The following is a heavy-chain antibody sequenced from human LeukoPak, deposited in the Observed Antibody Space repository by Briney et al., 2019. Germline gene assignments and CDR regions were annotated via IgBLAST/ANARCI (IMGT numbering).Heavy chain of an antibody. CDR3: ASSSVVVAATTSDY. D-gene: IGHD2-15*01. CDR2: IYYSGST. J-gene: IGHJ4*02. CDR1: GGSISSGGYY. V-gene: IGHV4-31*03. Sequence: SGTLSLTCTVSGGSISSGGYYWSWIRQHPGKGLEWIGYIYYSGSTYYNPSLKSRVTISVDTSKNQFSLKLSSVTAADTAVYYCASSSVVVAATTSDYWGQGTLVTVSS.